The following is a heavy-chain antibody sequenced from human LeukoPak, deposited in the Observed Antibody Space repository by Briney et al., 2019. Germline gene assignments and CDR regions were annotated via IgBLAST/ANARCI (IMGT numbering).Heavy chain of an antibody. CDR2: ISGSGGST. CDR1: GFTFSSYA. D-gene: IGHD3-10*01. Sequence: PGGSLRLSCAASGFTFSSYAMSRVRRAPGKGLEWVSAISGSGGSTDYADSVKGRFTISRDNSKNTLYLQMNSLRAEDTAVYYCAKVGHSYGSGFDYWGQGTLVTVSS. CDR3: AKVGHSYGSGFDY. J-gene: IGHJ4*02. V-gene: IGHV3-23*01.